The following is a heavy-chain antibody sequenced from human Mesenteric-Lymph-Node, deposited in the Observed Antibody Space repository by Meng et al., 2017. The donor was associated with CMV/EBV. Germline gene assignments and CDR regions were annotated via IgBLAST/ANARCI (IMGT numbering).Heavy chain of an antibody. CDR3: ASDISYQWLYH. J-gene: IGHJ4*02. Sequence: LLVWGSGRVTPSPKLFLLNSVAGDLNSSGRNVWGWVRQAPGKGLEWIETIHYSETTHYNPSLKSRVALSVDTSKNQFSLKVSYVTAADTAMYYCASDISYQWLYHWGQGTLVTGSS. V-gene: IGHV4-39*07. CDR2: IHYSETT. CDR1: GDLNSSGRNV. D-gene: IGHD3-22*01.